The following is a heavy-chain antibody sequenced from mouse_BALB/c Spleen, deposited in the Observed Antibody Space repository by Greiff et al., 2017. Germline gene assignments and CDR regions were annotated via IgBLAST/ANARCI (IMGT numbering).Heavy chain of an antibody. J-gene: IGHJ4*01. CDR3: AREEYGNDYYAMDY. CDR1: GYSFTGYT. CDR2: INPYNGGT. D-gene: IGHD2-10*02. V-gene: IGHV1-18*01. Sequence: VQLKQSGPELVKPGASMKISCKASGYSFTGYTMNWVKQSHGKNLEWIGLINPYNGGTSYNQKFKGKATLTVDKSSSTAYMELLSLTSEDSAVYYCAREEYGNDYYAMDYWGQGTSVTVSA.